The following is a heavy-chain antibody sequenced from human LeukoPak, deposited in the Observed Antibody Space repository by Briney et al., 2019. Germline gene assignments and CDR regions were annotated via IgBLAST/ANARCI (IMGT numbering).Heavy chain of an antibody. CDR3: ARDLYDFWSGYYFDY. Sequence: SETLSLTCTVSGGSISSYYWSWIRQPPGKGLEWIGYIYYSGSTNYNPSLKSRVTISVDTSKNQFSLKLSSVTAADTAVYYCARDLYDFWSGYYFDYWGQGTLVTVSS. V-gene: IGHV4-59*12. J-gene: IGHJ4*02. CDR1: GGSISSYY. CDR2: IYYSGST. D-gene: IGHD3-3*01.